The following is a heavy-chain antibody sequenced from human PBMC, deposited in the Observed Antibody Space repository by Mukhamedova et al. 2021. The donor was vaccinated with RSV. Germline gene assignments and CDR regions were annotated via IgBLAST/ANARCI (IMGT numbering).Heavy chain of an antibody. D-gene: IGHD2-2*01. Sequence: ISRDNSKNTLYLQMNSLRAEDTAVYYCAKGGLHIVVVPYWYFDLWGRGTLVTVSS. CDR3: AKGGLHIVVVPYWYFDL. V-gene: IGHV3-23*01. J-gene: IGHJ2*01.